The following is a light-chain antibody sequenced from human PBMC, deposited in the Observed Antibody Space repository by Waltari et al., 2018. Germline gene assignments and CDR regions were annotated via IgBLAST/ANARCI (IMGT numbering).Light chain of an antibody. CDR3: GTWDSSLSGAV. Sequence: QSVLTQPPSVSAAPGQRVTIPCSGGSSHIGNNYVSWYRQFPGTAPKLLIYENTERPSGIPGRFSGSKSGTSATLDITRLQAGDEADYYCGTWDSSLSGAVFGGGTHLTVL. V-gene: IGLV1-51*02. CDR1: SSHIGNNY. CDR2: ENT. J-gene: IGLJ7*01.